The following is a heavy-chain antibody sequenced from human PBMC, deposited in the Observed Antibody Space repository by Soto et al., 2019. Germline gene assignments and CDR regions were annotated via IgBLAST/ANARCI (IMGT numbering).Heavy chain of an antibody. Sequence: SVKVSCKASGGTFSSYAISWVRQAPGQGLEWMGGIIPIFGTANYAQKFQGRVTITADESTSTAYMELSSLRSEDTAVYYCAREIGFGEPIVHYYYYGMDVSGQATTVTVSS. V-gene: IGHV1-69*13. J-gene: IGHJ6*02. CDR3: AREIGFGEPIVHYYYYGMDV. D-gene: IGHD3-10*01. CDR1: GGTFSSYA. CDR2: IIPIFGTA.